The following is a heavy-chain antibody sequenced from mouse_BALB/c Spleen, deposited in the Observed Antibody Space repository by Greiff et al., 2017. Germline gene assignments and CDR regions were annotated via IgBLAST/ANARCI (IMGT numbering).Heavy chain of an antibody. CDR2: IWAGGST. CDR1: GFSLTSYG. D-gene: IGHD2-1*01. V-gene: IGHV2-9*02. CDR3: ARDPYGNYPWYAMDY. J-gene: IGHJ4*01. Sequence: VQLQESGPGLVAPSQSLSITCTVSGFSLTSYGVHWVRQPPGKGLEWLGVIWAGGSTNYNSALMSRLSISKDNSKSQVFLKMNSLQTDDTAMYYCARDPYGNYPWYAMDYWGQGTSVTVSS.